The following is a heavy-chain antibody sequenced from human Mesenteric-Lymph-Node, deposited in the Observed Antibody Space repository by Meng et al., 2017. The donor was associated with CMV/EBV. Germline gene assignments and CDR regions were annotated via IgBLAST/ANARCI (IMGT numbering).Heavy chain of an antibody. CDR2: IYYSGIT. CDR3: ARSWGYYYYYGMDV. J-gene: IGHJ6*02. Sequence: SETLSLTCTVSGGSISSYYWSWIRQPPGKGLEWIAYIYYSGITNYNPSLKSRVTISVDTSKNQFYLKLSSVTAADTAVYYCARSWGYYYYYGMDVWGQGTTVTVSS. V-gene: IGHV4-59*01. D-gene: IGHD6-13*01. CDR1: GGSISSYY.